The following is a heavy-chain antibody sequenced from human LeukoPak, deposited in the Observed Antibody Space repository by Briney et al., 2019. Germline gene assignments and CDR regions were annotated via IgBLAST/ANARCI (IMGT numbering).Heavy chain of an antibody. CDR2: ISGSGGST. D-gene: IGHD5-24*01. J-gene: IGHJ5*02. CDR3: AKGDGHNYCHWFDP. CDR1: GFTFSSYA. V-gene: IGHV3-23*01. Sequence: GGSLRLXCAASGFTFSSYAMSWVRQAPGKGLEWVSAISGSGGSTYYADSVKGRFTISRDNSKNTLYLQMNSLRAEDTAVYYCAKGDGHNYCHWFDPWGQGTLVTVSS.